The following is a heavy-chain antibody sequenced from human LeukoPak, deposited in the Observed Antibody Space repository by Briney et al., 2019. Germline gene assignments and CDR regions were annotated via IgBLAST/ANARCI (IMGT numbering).Heavy chain of an antibody. D-gene: IGHD2-8*01. Sequence: GGSLRLSCAASGLTFSSYGMHWVRQAPGKGLEWVAVISYDGSNKYYADSVKGRFTISRDNSKNTLYLQMNSLRAEDTAVYYCAIMAAWDDAFDIWGQGTMVTVSS. CDR2: ISYDGSNK. CDR1: GLTFSSYG. J-gene: IGHJ3*02. V-gene: IGHV3-30*03. CDR3: AIMAAWDDAFDI.